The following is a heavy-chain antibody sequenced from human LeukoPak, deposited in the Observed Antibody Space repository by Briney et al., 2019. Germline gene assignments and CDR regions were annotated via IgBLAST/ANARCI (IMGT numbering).Heavy chain of an antibody. D-gene: IGHD3-16*01. CDR3: ARLGPYSFDY. CDR1: GFTFSSYG. J-gene: IGHJ4*02. Sequence: GGSLRLSCAASGFTFSSYGMHWVRQAPGKGLEWVAIISYDGSNTYYADSVQGRFSISRDNSKNTLFLQMDSLRAEDTAVYYCARLGPYSFDYWGQGTLVTVSS. CDR2: ISYDGSNT. V-gene: IGHV3-30*03.